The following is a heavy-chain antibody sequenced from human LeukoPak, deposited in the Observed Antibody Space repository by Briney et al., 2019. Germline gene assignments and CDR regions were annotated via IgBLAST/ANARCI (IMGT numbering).Heavy chain of an antibody. Sequence: GGSLRLSCAASGFTFSSHEMNWVRQAPGKGLEWVSYISGSGSSTYYEDSVKGRFTISRDNAKNSLYLQMNSLRAADTAVYYCAREYRAVAARYWAFDIWGQGTMVTVSS. J-gene: IGHJ3*02. CDR2: ISGSGSST. D-gene: IGHD6-19*01. CDR1: GFTFSSHE. CDR3: AREYRAVAARYWAFDI. V-gene: IGHV3-48*03.